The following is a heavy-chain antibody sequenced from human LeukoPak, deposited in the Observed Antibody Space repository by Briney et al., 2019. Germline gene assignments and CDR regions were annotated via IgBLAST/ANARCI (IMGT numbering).Heavy chain of an antibody. J-gene: IGHJ3*02. D-gene: IGHD5-12*01. CDR3: ARDHEDIVATIWGEGLNI. Sequence: SETLSLTCTVSGGSISRYYWSWIRQPAGKGLEWIGHIYTSGSTKYNPSLKGRVTMSVDTSKNQFSLNLSSVTAADTAVYYCARDHEDIVATIWGEGLNIWGQGTVVTVSS. CDR2: IYTSGST. V-gene: IGHV4-4*07. CDR1: GGSISRYY.